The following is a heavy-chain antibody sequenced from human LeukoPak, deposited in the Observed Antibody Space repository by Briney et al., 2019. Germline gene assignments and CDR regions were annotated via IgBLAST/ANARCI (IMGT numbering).Heavy chain of an antibody. CDR3: ARHHYDFWSGYFDYYYYGMDV. J-gene: IGHJ6*02. V-gene: IGHV4-59*08. Sequence: ETLSLTCXVSGGSXXSYYWSWIRQPPGKGLEWIGYIYYSGSTNYNPSLKSRVTISVDTSKNQFSLKLSSVTAADTAVYYCARHHYDFWSGYFDYYYYGMDVWGQGTTVTVSS. CDR1: GGSXXSYY. CDR2: IYYSGST. D-gene: IGHD3-3*01.